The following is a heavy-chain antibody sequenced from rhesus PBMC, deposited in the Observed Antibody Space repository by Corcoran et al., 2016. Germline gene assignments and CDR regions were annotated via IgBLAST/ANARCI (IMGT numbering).Heavy chain of an antibody. CDR3: ARYWLQLYYFDY. CDR2: IYGGSWST. V-gene: IGHV4-147*01. D-gene: IGHD5-12*01. CDR1: GGSISSNY. Sequence: QVQLQESGPGLVKPSETLSLTCAVSGGSISSNYWSWILQYPGKGLEWIGYIYGGSWSTSCNPSRKKRVTISTDTSKNQLYLKLSAVTAADTAVYYCARYWLQLYYFDYWGQGVLVTVSS. J-gene: IGHJ4*01.